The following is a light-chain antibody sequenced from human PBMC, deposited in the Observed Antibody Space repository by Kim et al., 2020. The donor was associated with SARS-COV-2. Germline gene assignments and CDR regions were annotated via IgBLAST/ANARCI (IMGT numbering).Light chain of an antibody. V-gene: IGKV3-20*01. CDR3: QQYGSSSYT. CDR1: QSVSSSY. J-gene: IGKJ2*01. CDR2: GAS. Sequence: EIVLTQSPGTLSLSPGERATLSCRASQSVSSSYLAWYQQKPGQAPSLLIYGASSRATGIPDRFSGSGSGTDFPLTISRLEPEDFAVYYCQQYGSSSYTFGQGTKLEI.